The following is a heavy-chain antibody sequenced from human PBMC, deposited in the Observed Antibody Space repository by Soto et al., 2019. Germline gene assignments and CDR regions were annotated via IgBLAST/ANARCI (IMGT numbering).Heavy chain of an antibody. CDR1: GFTVIRDY. V-gene: IGHV3-53*02. CDR2: IYSGGTT. CDR3: AKLKGGNCFEL. J-gene: IGHJ3*01. D-gene: IGHD2-21*01. Sequence: EEQLVETGGGVIQPGGSLRLSCAVSGFTVIRDYMNWVRQAPGKGLEWVSVIYSGGTTYHADSVKGRFTISRDHSGNTLFLQMNSPSAEDTAMFFCAKLKGGNCFELWGQGKMVTVPS.